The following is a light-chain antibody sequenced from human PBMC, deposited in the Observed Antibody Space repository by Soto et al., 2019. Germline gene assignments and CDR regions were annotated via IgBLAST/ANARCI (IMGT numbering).Light chain of an antibody. V-gene: IGKV1-9*01. Sequence: IPLTQSPSSLSASVGDRVTITCRASQGISSYLAWYQQKPGKAPKLLIYAASTLQSGVPSRFSGSGSGTDFTLTISSLQPEDFATYYCQQSEAFGPGTKVDIK. CDR1: QGISSY. J-gene: IGKJ3*01. CDR2: AAS. CDR3: QQSEA.